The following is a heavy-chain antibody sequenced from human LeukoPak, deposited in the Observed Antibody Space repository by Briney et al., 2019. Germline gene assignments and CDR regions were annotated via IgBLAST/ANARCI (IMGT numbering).Heavy chain of an antibody. CDR2: IYYSGST. Sequence: SETLSLTCTVSGGSISSSNYYWGWIRQPPGKGLEWIGYIYYSGSTNYNPSLKSRVTISVDTSKNQFSLKLSSVTAADTAVYYCASGKGPGQHWGQGTLVTVSS. J-gene: IGHJ4*02. V-gene: IGHV4-61*05. CDR3: ASGKGPGQH. CDR1: GGSISSSNYY. D-gene: IGHD1-1*01.